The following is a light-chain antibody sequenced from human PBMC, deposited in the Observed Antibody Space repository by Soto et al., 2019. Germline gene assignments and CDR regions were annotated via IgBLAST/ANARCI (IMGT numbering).Light chain of an antibody. CDR2: KDN. CDR3: QSIDGTGSLYV. CDR1: ALPKKY. Sequence: SYELTQSPSVSVSPGQTARITCSGDALPKKYVYWHQLRPGQAPLLIVYKDNERPSGIPERFSGSSSGPTATLTISGVQAEDEADYYCQSIDGTGSLYVFGGGTKVTVL. V-gene: IGLV3-25*03. J-gene: IGLJ1*01.